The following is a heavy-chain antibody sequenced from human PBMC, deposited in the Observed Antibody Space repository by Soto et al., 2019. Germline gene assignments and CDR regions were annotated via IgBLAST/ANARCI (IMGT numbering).Heavy chain of an antibody. J-gene: IGHJ3*02. CDR3: AKVQRSMIVVALDAFDI. CDR1: GFTFSSYA. D-gene: IGHD3-22*01. V-gene: IGHV3-23*01. CDR2: ISGNGGRT. Sequence: EVQLLESGGGLVQPGGSLRLSCAASGFTFSSYAMKWVRQALGKGLEWVSGISGNGGRTYYADSVKGRFTISRDNSKNMVYLQMNSLRAEDTAIYYCAKVQRSMIVVALDAFDIWGQGAMVTVSS.